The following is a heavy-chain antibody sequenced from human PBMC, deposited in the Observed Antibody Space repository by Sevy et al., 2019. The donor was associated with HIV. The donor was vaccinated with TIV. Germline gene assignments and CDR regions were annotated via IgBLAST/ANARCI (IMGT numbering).Heavy chain of an antibody. CDR3: ARVIDYGELGNWFDP. CDR2: IKPDGSDK. CDR1: GFTFSKYW. D-gene: IGHD4-17*01. V-gene: IGHV3-7*01. Sequence: GGSLRLSCAASGFTFSKYWMSWVRQAPGKGLEWVAKIKPDGSDKYYVGSLKGRFTIYRDNAKNSLYLEMNNLGAEDTAVYYCARVIDYGELGNWFDPWGQGTLVTVSS. J-gene: IGHJ5*02.